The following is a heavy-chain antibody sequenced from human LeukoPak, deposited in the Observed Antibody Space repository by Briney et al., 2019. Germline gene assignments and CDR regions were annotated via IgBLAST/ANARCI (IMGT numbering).Heavy chain of an antibody. CDR1: GYTFTSYG. D-gene: IGHD6-19*01. CDR2: ISAYNGNT. CDR3: ARNRGGGWYGEAFDY. Sequence: ASVKVSCKASGYTFTSYGISWVRQAPGRGLEWMGWISAYNGNTNYAQKLQGRVTMTTDTSTSTAYMELRSLRSDDTAVYYCARNRGGGWYGEAFDYWGQGTLVTVSS. V-gene: IGHV1-18*01. J-gene: IGHJ4*02.